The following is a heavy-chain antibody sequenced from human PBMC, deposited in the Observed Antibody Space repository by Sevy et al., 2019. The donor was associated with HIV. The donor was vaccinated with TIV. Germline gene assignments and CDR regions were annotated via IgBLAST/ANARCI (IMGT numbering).Heavy chain of an antibody. CDR1: GFTFSSFG. D-gene: IGHD4-17*01. V-gene: IGHV3-33*01. J-gene: IGHJ4*01. Sequence: GGSLRLSCAASGFTFSSFGMHWVRQAPGKGLEWVAVIWFDGSNTYYADSVKGRFTISRDIAKNTLHLQMNSLRAEETTLYYCARDLEFYDSGDYGPAFMPDFWGHGTLVTVSS. CDR2: IWFDGSNT. CDR3: ARDLEFYDSGDYGPAFMPDF.